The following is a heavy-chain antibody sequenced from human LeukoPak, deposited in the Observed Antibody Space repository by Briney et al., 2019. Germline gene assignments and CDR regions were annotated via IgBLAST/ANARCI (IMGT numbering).Heavy chain of an antibody. CDR2: TSSDLNVK. J-gene: IGHJ4*02. CDR1: GFTFRNYV. D-gene: IGHD3-10*01. V-gene: IGHV3-30-3*01. Sequence: GGSLRLSCAASGFTFRNYVIHWVRQAPGKGLEWVAVTSSDLNVKLYADSVKGRFTISRDNSRSTLYLQMNSLKPEDTAIYYCAREGYYGSGSPPSLYFDYWGQGTLVTVSS. CDR3: AREGYYGSGSPPSLYFDY.